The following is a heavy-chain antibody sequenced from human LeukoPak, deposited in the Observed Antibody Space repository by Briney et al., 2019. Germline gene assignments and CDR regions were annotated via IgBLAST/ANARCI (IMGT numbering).Heavy chain of an antibody. CDR2: IYHRGST. CDR3: ARRQYYDSTGYFVY. Sequence: SETLSLTCTVSGNSISSDDWWTWVRQPPGRGLEWIGEIYHRGSTNYNPPLKSRVTISIDKSRNQFSLMLSSVTAADTAVYYCARRQYYDSTGYFVYWGQGTLVTVSS. J-gene: IGHJ4*02. CDR1: GNSISSDDW. V-gene: IGHV4-4*02. D-gene: IGHD3-22*01.